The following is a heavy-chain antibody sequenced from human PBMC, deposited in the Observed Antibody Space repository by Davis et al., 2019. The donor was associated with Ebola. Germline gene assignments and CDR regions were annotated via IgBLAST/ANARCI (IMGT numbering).Heavy chain of an antibody. CDR3: ARLGTSTVTTAPDYYYYGMDV. CDR1: GGSISSSNW. CDR2: IYHSGST. Sequence: SETLSLTCAVSGGSISSSNWWSWVRQPPGKGLEWIGEIYHSGSTYYNPSLKSRVTIPVDTSKNQFSLKLSSVTAADTAVYYCARLGTSTVTTAPDYYYYGMDVWGQGTTVTVSS. J-gene: IGHJ6*02. D-gene: IGHD4-17*01. V-gene: IGHV4-4*02.